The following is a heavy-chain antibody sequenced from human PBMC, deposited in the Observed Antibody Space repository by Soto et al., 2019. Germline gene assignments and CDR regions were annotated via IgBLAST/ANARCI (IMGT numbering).Heavy chain of an antibody. CDR1: GGSISSGGYY. D-gene: IGHD3-16*02. Sequence: SETLSLTCTVSGGSISSGGYYWVWIRQHPGKGLVWIGYIYYSGSTYYNPSLKSRVTITVDTTKNQFSLKLSSVTAADTAVYFCARVRFLGYDYIWGSYRKSGRYYFDYWGQGTLVTVSS. J-gene: IGHJ4*02. CDR2: IYYSGST. V-gene: IGHV4-31*03. CDR3: ARVRFLGYDYIWGSYRKSGRYYFDY.